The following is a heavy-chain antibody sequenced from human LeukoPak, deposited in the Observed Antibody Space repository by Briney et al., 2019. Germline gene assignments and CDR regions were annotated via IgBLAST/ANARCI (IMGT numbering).Heavy chain of an antibody. V-gene: IGHV4-39*07. Sequence: NPSETLSLTCTVSGGSISSSSYYWVRIRQPPGKGLEWIGSIYYSGSTYYNPSLKSRVTISVDTSKNQFSLKLSSVTAADTAVDYCARARIAAAGYYFDYWGQGTLVTVSS. D-gene: IGHD6-13*01. CDR1: GGSISSSSYY. CDR2: IYYSGST. J-gene: IGHJ4*02. CDR3: ARARIAAAGYYFDY.